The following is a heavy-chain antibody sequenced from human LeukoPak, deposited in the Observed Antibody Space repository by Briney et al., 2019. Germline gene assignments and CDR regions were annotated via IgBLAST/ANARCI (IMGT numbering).Heavy chain of an antibody. CDR1: GFTFSHYG. CDR3: ARSGIKMVRGVIIKSPYHMDV. CDR2: IQNDGSEI. J-gene: IGHJ6*03. Sequence: QPGGSLRLSCAASGFTFSHYGMHWVRQAPGKGLEWVSFIQNDGSEIYYTDSVKGRFTISRDNSKNTLYLQMNSLRAEDTAVYYCARSGIKMVRGVIIKSPYHMDVWGKGTTVTVSS. V-gene: IGHV3-30*02. D-gene: IGHD3-10*01.